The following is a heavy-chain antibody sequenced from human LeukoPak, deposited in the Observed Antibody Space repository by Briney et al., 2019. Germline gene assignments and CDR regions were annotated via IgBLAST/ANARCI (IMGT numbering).Heavy chain of an antibody. CDR1: GGTFTNYA. V-gene: IGHV1-3*01. Sequence: EASVKVSCKASGGTFTNYAMHWVRQAPGQRLEWMGWINVDNDSTKYSQKFQGRVTFTRDTSATTVYMELSSLRSEDTAVYYCARDGTPSVYSYGYHWFDPWGQGTLVTVSS. D-gene: IGHD5-18*01. CDR3: ARDGTPSVYSYGYHWFDP. J-gene: IGHJ5*02. CDR2: INVDNDST.